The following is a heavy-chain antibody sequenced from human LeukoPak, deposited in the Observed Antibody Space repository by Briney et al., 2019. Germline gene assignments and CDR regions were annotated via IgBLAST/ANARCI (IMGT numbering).Heavy chain of an antibody. CDR3: AKSLTYYDILTGYSYFDY. Sequence: GGSLRLSCAVSGITLSNYGMTWVRQAPGKGLEWVAGLSGSGGSTNYADSVKGRFTISRDNSKNTLYLQMNSLRAEDTAVYYCAKSLTYYDILTGYSYFDYWGQGTLVTVPS. CDR1: GITLSNYG. V-gene: IGHV3-23*01. CDR2: LSGSGGST. D-gene: IGHD3-9*01. J-gene: IGHJ4*02.